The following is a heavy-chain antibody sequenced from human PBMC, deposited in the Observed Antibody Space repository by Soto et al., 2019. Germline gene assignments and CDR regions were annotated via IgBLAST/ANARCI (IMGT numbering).Heavy chain of an antibody. CDR3: ATGDESSGHAGTFHH. CDR2: ISHDGNNE. Sequence: QVQLAESGGGVVQPGTSLRLSCAASGFTFATYVMHWARQVPGKGLEWVAGISHDGNNEHYADSVKGRFTISRDNSRNTLYLQMSSLSAEDTALYYCATGDESSGHAGTFHHWGQGALVTVSS. CDR1: GFTFATYV. V-gene: IGHV3-30-3*01. J-gene: IGHJ1*01. D-gene: IGHD3-22*01.